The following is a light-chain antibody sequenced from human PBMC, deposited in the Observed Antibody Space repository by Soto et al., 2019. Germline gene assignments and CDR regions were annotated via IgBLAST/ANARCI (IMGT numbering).Light chain of an antibody. CDR3: QHYNSYSEA. V-gene: IGKV1-17*03. CDR1: QGISNH. Sequence: DIQMTQSPSAMSASVGDRVTITCRASQGISNHLVWFQLKPGKVPKRLIYDASSLQTGVPSRFSGSGSGTDFTLTISSLQPEDFATYYCQHYNSYSEAFGQGTKVELK. CDR2: DAS. J-gene: IGKJ1*01.